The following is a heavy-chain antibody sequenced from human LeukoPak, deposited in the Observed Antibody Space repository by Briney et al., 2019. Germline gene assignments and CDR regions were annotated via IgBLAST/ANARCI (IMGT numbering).Heavy chain of an antibody. CDR3: AKELDTMFFDY. Sequence: PGGSLRLSCATSGFTFDRYTIHWVRQAPGKGLEWVSLAGWAGGTTYYSDSVRGRFTFSRDSGKNSVYLQMNSLTTDDTAFYFCAKELDTMFFDYWGQGALVTVSS. V-gene: IGHV3-43*01. D-gene: IGHD3-10*02. CDR2: AGWAGGTT. CDR1: GFTFDRYT. J-gene: IGHJ4*02.